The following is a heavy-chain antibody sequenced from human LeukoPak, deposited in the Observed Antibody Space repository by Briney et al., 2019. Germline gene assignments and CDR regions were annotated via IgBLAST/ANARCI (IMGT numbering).Heavy chain of an antibody. Sequence: SGTLSLTCAVSGGSISSSNWWSWVRQPPGKGLAWIGEIYHSGSTNYNPSLKSRVTISVDTSKNQFSLKLSSVTAADTAVYYCARGAVKITMIVVVTQYYFDYWGQGTLVTVSS. CDR2: IYHSGST. V-gene: IGHV4-4*02. J-gene: IGHJ4*02. CDR3: ARGAVKITMIVVVTQYYFDY. CDR1: GGSISSSNW. D-gene: IGHD3-22*01.